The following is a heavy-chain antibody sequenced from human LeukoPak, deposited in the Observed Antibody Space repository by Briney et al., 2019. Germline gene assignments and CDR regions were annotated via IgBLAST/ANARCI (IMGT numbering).Heavy chain of an antibody. CDR3: AIRSPPSSSWLATFGMDV. V-gene: IGHV5-51*01. D-gene: IGHD6-13*01. Sequence: GESLKISCKASGYSFTSYWIAWVRQMPGKGLEWMGIIHPADSDTRYSPSFQGQVTISVDKSIRTAYLEWGSLEASDTAMYYCAIRSPPSSSWLATFGMDVWGQGTMVTVS. CDR1: GYSFTSYW. CDR2: IHPADSDT. J-gene: IGHJ6*02.